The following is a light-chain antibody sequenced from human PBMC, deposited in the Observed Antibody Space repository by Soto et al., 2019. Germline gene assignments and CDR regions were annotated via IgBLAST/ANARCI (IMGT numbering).Light chain of an antibody. CDR2: DAS. Sequence: DIQMTQSPSTLSASVGDRVTITCRASQSINRRLAWYQQKPRKAPNLLIYDASTLESGVPARFSGGDFGTEFTLTISSLQPDDFTTFYCQQYNSYPWTFGQGTKVEIK. J-gene: IGKJ1*01. CDR3: QQYNSYPWT. CDR1: QSINRR. V-gene: IGKV1-5*01.